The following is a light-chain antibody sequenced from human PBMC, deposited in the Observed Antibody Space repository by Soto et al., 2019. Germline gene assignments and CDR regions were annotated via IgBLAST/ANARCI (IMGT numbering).Light chain of an antibody. CDR3: QQFGSSPIT. Sequence: EIVLTQSPGTLSLSPGERATLSCRTSQTVSSTYFAWYQQRPGQAPRLLFSDASTRATGIPDRFSCSGSGRDFTLTISRLEPEDSALYYCQQFGSSPITFGQGTRLEI. V-gene: IGKV3-20*01. CDR2: DAS. CDR1: QTVSSTY. J-gene: IGKJ5*01.